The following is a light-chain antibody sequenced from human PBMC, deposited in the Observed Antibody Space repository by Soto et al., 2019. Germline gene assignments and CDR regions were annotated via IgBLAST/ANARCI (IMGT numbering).Light chain of an antibody. CDR3: QQYDNLPLS. CDR1: QDITSY. Sequence: DIQMTQSPSSLSASVGDRITITCQASQDITSYLNWYQQKPGIAPKVLISDASNLETGVPPRFSGSVSGTEFTLTINGLQSEDLATYYCQQYDNLPLSFGPGTQVEIK. V-gene: IGKV1-33*01. CDR2: DAS. J-gene: IGKJ3*01.